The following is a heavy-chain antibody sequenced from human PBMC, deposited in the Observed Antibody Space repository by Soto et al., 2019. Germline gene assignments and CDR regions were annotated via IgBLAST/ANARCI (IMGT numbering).Heavy chain of an antibody. CDR1: GFTFSNAW. CDR3: TTDSSHYYDSSGYYSTFDY. J-gene: IGHJ4*02. D-gene: IGHD3-22*01. Sequence: PGGSLRLSCAASGFTFSNAWMSWVRQAPGKGLEWVGRIKSKTDGGTTDYAAPVKGRFTISRDDSRNTLYLQMNSLKTEDTAVYYCTTDSSHYYDSSGYYSTFDYWGQGTLVTVSS. V-gene: IGHV3-15*01. CDR2: IKSKTDGGTT.